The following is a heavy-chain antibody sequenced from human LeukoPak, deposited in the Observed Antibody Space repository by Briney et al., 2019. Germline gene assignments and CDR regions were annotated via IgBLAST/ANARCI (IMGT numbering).Heavy chain of an antibody. Sequence: SETLSLTCTVSGGSISSYYWSWIRQPPGKGLQWIGYIHYSGSTSYNPSLKSRVTISVDTSKNQFSLKLSSVTAADTAVYHCARDLGYYDSSGYFDYWGQGTLVTVSS. CDR2: IHYSGST. V-gene: IGHV4-59*01. CDR3: ARDLGYYDSSGYFDY. J-gene: IGHJ4*02. D-gene: IGHD3-22*01. CDR1: GGSISSYY.